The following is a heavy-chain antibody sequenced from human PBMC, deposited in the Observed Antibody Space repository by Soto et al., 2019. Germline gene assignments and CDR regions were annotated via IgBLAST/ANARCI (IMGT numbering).Heavy chain of an antibody. CDR1: GGSISSNY. J-gene: IGHJ4*02. CDR2: VYSSGST. CDR3: VRYRREAVAGYTLDN. Sequence: SETLSLTCTVSGGSISSNYWTWIRQPPGKGLEWIGYVYSSGSTNYNPSLKSRVTISEDTSKSQFSLKVNSMTAADTAVYYCVRYRREAVAGYTLDNWGQGILVTVSS. V-gene: IGHV4-59*01. D-gene: IGHD6-13*01.